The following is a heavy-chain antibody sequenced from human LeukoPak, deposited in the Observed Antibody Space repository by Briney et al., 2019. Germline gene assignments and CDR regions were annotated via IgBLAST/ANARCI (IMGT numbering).Heavy chain of an antibody. CDR2: ISSSSSYI. D-gene: IGHD5-18*01. Sequence: GGSLRLSCAASGFTFSSYSMNWVRQAPGKGLEWVSSISSSSSYIYYADSVKGRFTISRDNAKNSLSLQMNSLRAEDTAVYYCARARGSWNSYGLSPGIDYWGQGTLVTVSS. CDR3: ARARGSWNSYGLSPGIDY. J-gene: IGHJ4*02. CDR1: GFTFSSYS. V-gene: IGHV3-21*04.